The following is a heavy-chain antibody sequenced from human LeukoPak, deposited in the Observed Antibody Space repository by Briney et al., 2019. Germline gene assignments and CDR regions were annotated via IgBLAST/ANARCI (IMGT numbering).Heavy chain of an antibody. CDR1: GGSISSYY. D-gene: IGHD1-26*01. J-gene: IGHJ4*02. CDR3: ARLYSGSYCYIDY. CDR2: IYYSGST. V-gene: IGHV4-59*08. Sequence: SETLSLTCTVSGGSISSYYWSWIRQPPGKGLEWIGYIYYSGSTNYNPSLKSRVTISVDTSKNQFSLKLSSVTAADTAVYYCARLYSGSYCYIDYWGQGTLVTVSS.